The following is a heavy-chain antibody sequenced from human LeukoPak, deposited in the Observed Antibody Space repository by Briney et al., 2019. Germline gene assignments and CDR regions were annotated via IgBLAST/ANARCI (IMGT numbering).Heavy chain of an antibody. V-gene: IGHV4-39*01. J-gene: IGHJ4*02. CDR3: ASLVKVVVPAAINGVY. D-gene: IGHD2-2*02. CDR1: GGSISSSSYY. CDR2: IYYSGST. Sequence: SETLSLTCTVSGGSISSSSYYWGWIRQPPGKGLEWIGSIYYSGSTYYNPSLKSRVTISVDTSKNQFSLKPSSVTAADTAVYYCASLVKVVVPAAINGVYWGQGTLVTVSS.